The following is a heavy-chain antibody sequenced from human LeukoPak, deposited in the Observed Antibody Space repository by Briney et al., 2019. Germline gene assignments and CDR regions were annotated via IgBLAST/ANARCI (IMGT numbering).Heavy chain of an antibody. Sequence: GASVKVSCRASGYTFTDYYIHWVRQAPGQGLEWMGWINPSSGGTNYAQKFQVRVTMTRDTSISTAYMEVDRLRYDDTAVYYCVRGESEALARDNYYYYYMDVWGKGTTVTVSS. CDR2: INPSSGGT. D-gene: IGHD3-10*01. CDR3: VRGESEALARDNYYYYYMDV. CDR1: GYTFTDYY. V-gene: IGHV1-2*02. J-gene: IGHJ6*03.